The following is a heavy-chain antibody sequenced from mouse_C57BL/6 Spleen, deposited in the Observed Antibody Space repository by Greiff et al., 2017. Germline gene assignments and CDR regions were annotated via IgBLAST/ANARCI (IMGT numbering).Heavy chain of an antibody. D-gene: IGHD4-1*01. V-gene: IGHV7-3*01. J-gene: IGHJ1*03. CDR2: IRNKANGYTT. CDR3: ARALTGADWDYDV. CDR1: GFTFTVYY. Sequence: EVQRVEPGGGLVLPGGSLSLSCAASGFTFTVYYMSWVRQPPGKALEWLGFIRNKANGYTTEYSASVKGRFTISRDNSQSIHYLQMNALSAEDSATYYSARALTGADWDYDVWGTGTTVTV.